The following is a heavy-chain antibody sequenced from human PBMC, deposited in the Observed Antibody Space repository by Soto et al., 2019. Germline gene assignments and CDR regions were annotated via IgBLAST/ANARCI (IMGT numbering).Heavy chain of an antibody. CDR3: AREETRWPLAFGLDV. J-gene: IGHJ6*02. Sequence: GGSLRLSCAASGFPFTTYSMNWVRQAPGKGLEWVSSISTRSDTYYADSVKGRFTISRDNANNSVSLQMNSLRAEDTAVHYCAREETRWPLAFGLDVWGQGTTVTVSS. CDR2: ISTRSDT. V-gene: IGHV3-21*01. CDR1: GFPFTTYS. D-gene: IGHD2-15*01.